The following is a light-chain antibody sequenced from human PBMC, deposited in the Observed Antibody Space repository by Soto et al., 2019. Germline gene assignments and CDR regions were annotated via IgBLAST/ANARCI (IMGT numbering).Light chain of an antibody. J-gene: IGKJ4*01. V-gene: IGKV1-39*01. Sequence: DIQMTQSPSSLSASVGDRVTITCRASQSISSYLNWYQQKPGKAPKLLVYAASSLQSEVPSRFSGGGSGTDFTLTISSLQPEDFATYYCQQSYSTPPTFGGGTKVDIK. CDR3: QQSYSTPPT. CDR1: QSISSY. CDR2: AAS.